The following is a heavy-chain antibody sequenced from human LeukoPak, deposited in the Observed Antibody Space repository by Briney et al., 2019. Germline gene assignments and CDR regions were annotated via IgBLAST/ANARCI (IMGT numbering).Heavy chain of an antibody. CDR3: ARQRNTMVRVQLDY. D-gene: IGHD3-10*01. CDR2: INHSGST. CDR1: GGSFSGYY. Sequence: PSESLSLTCAVYGGSFSGYYWSWIRQPPGKGLEWIGEINHSGSTNYNPSLKSRVTISVDTSKNQFSLKLSSVTAADTAVYYCARQRNTMVRVQLDYWGQGILVT. V-gene: IGHV4-34*01. J-gene: IGHJ4*02.